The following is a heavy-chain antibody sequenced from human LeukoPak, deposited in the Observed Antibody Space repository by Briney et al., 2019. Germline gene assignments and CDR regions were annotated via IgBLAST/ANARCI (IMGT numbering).Heavy chain of an antibody. Sequence: SETLSLTCAVYGGSFSGYYWSWIRQPPGKGLEWIGEINHSGSTNYNPSLKSRVTISVDTSKNQFSLKLSSVTAADTAVYYCARGTHPRNYYDSSGYYYAGAFDIWGQGTMATVSS. CDR1: GGSFSGYY. J-gene: IGHJ3*02. CDR3: ARGTHPRNYYDSSGYYYAGAFDI. D-gene: IGHD3-22*01. V-gene: IGHV4-34*01. CDR2: INHSGST.